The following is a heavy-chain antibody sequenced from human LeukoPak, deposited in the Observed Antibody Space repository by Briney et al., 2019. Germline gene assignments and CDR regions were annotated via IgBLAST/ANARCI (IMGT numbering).Heavy chain of an antibody. D-gene: IGHD6-13*01. CDR3: ARDHSSSWYVWAPIGGLDP. Sequence: PGGSLRLSCAASGFTFSSYSMNWVRQAPGKGLEWVSSISSSSSYIYYADSVKGRFTISRDNAKNSLYLQMNSLRAEDTAVYYCARDHSSSWYVWAPIGGLDPWGQGTLVTVSS. V-gene: IGHV3-21*01. CDR2: ISSSSSYI. J-gene: IGHJ5*02. CDR1: GFTFSSYS.